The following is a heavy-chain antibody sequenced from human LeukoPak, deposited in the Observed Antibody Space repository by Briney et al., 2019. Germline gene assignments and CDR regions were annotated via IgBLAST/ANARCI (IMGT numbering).Heavy chain of an antibody. J-gene: IGHJ4*02. V-gene: IGHV4-38-2*01. CDR3: ARRRVEMATFDY. CDR2: IYHSGTT. Sequence: SETLSLTCAVSGYSISSGYYWGWIRQPPGKGVEWIVSIYHSGTTSYNPSLKSPLTISVDTSKNQFSLKLSSVTAADTAVYYCARRRVEMATFDYWGQGTLVTVSS. D-gene: IGHD5-24*01. CDR1: GYSISSGYY.